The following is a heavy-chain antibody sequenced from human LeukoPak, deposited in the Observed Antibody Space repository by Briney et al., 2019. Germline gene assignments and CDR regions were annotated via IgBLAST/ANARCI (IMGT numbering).Heavy chain of an antibody. CDR1: GFTFSTYS. Sequence: GGSLRLSCAASGFTFSTYSMNWVRQAPGKGLEWVSYISSGTNTIYCADSVRGRFTISRDNAKNSLYLQMSNLRAEDTAVYFCARGGGLDVWGQGATVTVSS. D-gene: IGHD3-16*01. J-gene: IGHJ6*02. V-gene: IGHV3-48*04. CDR3: ARGGGLDV. CDR2: ISSGTNTI.